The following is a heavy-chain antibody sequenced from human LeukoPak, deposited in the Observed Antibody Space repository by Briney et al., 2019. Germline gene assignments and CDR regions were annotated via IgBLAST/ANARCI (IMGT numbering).Heavy chain of an antibody. CDR2: ISAYNGNT. CDR3: ARDRGHNYYDSSGYYDY. CDR1: RYTFTSYG. J-gene: IGHJ4*02. D-gene: IGHD3-22*01. V-gene: IGHV1-18*01. Sequence: ASVKVSCKASRYTFTSYGIGWVRQAPGQGLEWMGWISAYNGNTNYAQKLQGRVTMTTDTSTSTAYMELRSLRSDDTAVYYCARDRGHNYYDSSGYYDYWGQGTLVTVSS.